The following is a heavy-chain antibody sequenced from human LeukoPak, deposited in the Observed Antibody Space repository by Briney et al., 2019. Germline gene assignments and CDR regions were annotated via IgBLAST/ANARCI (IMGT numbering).Heavy chain of an antibody. CDR1: GFTFSSYG. V-gene: IGHV3-30*02. Sequence: GGSLRLSCAASGFTFSSYGMHWVRQAPGKGLEGVAFIRYGGTNKNYADSVKGRFTISRDNSKNTLYLQMNSLRAEDTAVYYCAKGGGWEVQYYYYYMDVWGKGTTVTISS. CDR2: IRYGGTNK. D-gene: IGHD1-26*01. J-gene: IGHJ6*03. CDR3: AKGGGWEVQYYYYYMDV.